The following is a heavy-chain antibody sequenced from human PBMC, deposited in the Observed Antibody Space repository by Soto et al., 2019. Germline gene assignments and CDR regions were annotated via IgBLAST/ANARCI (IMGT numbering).Heavy chain of an antibody. J-gene: IGHJ3*02. CDR3: ATIKCWYCAFDI. CDR2: FDPEDGET. D-gene: IGHD6-13*01. V-gene: IGHV1-24*01. CDR1: GYTLTELS. Sequence: GASVKVSCKVSGYTLTELSMHWVRQAPGKGLEWMGGFDPEDGETIYAQKFQGRVTMTEDTSTDTAYMELSSLRSEDTAVYYCATIKCWYCAFDIWGQGTMVTVSS.